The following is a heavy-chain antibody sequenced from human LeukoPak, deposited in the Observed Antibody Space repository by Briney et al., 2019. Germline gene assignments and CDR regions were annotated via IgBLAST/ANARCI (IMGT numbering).Heavy chain of an antibody. D-gene: IGHD3-10*01. Sequence: SETLSLTCTVSGGSISNSNYYWGWIRQPPGKGLEWIGSIYYSGSTYYNPSLKSRVTMSADTSKNQFSLKLSSVTAADTAVYYCARGSIDMVRGVTYYFDYWGQGTLVTVSS. CDR2: IYYSGST. V-gene: IGHV4-39*01. CDR1: GGSISNSNYY. CDR3: ARGSIDMVRGVTYYFDY. J-gene: IGHJ4*02.